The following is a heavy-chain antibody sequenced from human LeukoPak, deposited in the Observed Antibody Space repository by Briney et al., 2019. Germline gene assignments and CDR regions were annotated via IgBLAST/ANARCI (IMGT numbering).Heavy chain of an antibody. J-gene: IGHJ6*03. V-gene: IGHV4-34*01. D-gene: IGHD3-22*01. CDR2: INHSGST. CDR1: GGSFSGYY. CDR3: ARVSSGYYYYYYYYMHV. Sequence: SETLSLTCAVYGGSFSGYYWSWIRQPPGKGLEWIGEINHSGSTNYNPPLKSRVTISVDTSKNQFSLKLSSVTAADTAVYYCARVSSGYYYYYYYYMHVWGKGTTVTVSS.